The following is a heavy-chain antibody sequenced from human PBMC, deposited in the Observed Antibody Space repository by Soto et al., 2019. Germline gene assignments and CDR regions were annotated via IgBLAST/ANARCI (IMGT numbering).Heavy chain of an antibody. CDR3: ARDRMSGPNYFDY. V-gene: IGHV4-31*03. Sequence: QLQFKGPAPGLVKPSQPLSLTCIVPVAPFGGGGYSWSWIPQHPGKGLEWIGYIYYSGSTYYNPSLKSRVTISVDTSKNQFSLKLSSVTAADTAVYYCARDRMSGPNYFDYWGQGTLVTVSS. D-gene: IGHD3-3*01. J-gene: IGHJ4*02. CDR1: VAPFGGGGYS. CDR2: IYYSGST.